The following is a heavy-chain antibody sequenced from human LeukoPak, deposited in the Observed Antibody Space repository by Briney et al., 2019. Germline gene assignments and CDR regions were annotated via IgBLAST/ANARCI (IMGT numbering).Heavy chain of an antibody. Sequence: PGGSLRLSCATSGFTFSIYTMNWVHQAPGKGLEWVSCISSGGTYIYNADSVKGRFTISRDNAKNSLYLQMNNLRAEDTAVYYCAREEDSSTIRSSHGMDVWGQGTTVTVSS. J-gene: IGHJ6*02. D-gene: IGHD6-6*01. CDR1: GFTFSIYT. V-gene: IGHV3-21*01. CDR3: AREEDSSTIRSSHGMDV. CDR2: ISSGGTYI.